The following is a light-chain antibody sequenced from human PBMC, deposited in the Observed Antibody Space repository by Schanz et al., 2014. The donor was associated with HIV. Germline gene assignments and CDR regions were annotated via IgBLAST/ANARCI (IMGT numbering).Light chain of an antibody. CDR3: QYFGNSGGT. CDR1: QSVTSGY. V-gene: IGKV3-20*01. Sequence: EVILTQSPGTLSLSPGERATLSCRASQSVTSGYLAWYQQRPGRAPRLLIYGTSNRATGIPDRFSGSGSGTDFTLTISRLEPEDFAVYYCQYFGNSGGTFGGGTKVEIK. CDR2: GTS. J-gene: IGKJ4*01.